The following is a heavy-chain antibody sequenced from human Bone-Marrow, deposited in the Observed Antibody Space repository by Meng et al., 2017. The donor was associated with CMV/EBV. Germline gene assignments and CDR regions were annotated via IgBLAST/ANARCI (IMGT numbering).Heavy chain of an antibody. V-gene: IGHV1-45*02. CDR3: PRDGCTNGVFQGGYGMDD. D-gene: IGHD2-8*01. J-gene: IGHJ6*02. Sequence: SVKVSCQASGYTFTYRYLHWVRQAPGQAREWMGWSTPFNGNTNYAQKIQDRVTITRYRSMSRAYMEVSSLRSDDTAVYDCPRDGCTNGVFQGGYGMDDWGQGTTVTVSS. CDR1: GYTFTYRY. CDR2: STPFNGNT.